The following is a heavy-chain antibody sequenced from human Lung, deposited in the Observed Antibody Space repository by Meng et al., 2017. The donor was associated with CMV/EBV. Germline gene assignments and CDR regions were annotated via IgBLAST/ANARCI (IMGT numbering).Heavy chain of an antibody. CDR2: INPNSGGT. Sequence: ASVXVSCKASGYTFTGYYMHWVRQAPGQGLEWMGWINPNSGGTNYAQKFQGRVTMTRDTSISTAYMELSRLRSDDTAVYYCARSGARTSIQEKWDQGTLVTVSS. D-gene: IGHD1-26*01. CDR1: GYTFTGYY. CDR3: ARSGARTSIQEK. J-gene: IGHJ4*02. V-gene: IGHV1-2*02.